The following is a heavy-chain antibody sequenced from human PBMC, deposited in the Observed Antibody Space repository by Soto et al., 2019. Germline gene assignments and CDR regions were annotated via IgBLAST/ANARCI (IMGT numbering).Heavy chain of an antibody. J-gene: IGHJ5*02. CDR3: ARKYCSGGSCYEYWFDP. CDR2: IYYSGST. D-gene: IGHD2-15*01. V-gene: IGHV4-59*08. Sequence: SETLSLTCTVSGGSISTYYWSWIRQPPGKGLEWIGYIYYSGSTNYNPSLKSRVTISVDTSKNQFSLKLSSVTAADTAVYYCARKYCSGGSCYEYWFDPWGQGTLVTVSS. CDR1: GGSISTYY.